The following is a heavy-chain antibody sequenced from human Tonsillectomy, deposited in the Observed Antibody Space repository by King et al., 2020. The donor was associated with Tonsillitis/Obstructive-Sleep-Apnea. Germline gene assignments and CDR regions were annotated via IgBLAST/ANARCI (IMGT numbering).Heavy chain of an antibody. D-gene: IGHD4-17*01. CDR3: ARTTPYDQAEDEAIDS. J-gene: IGHJ4*02. CDR1: GFTFSNYG. Sequence: VQLVESGGGVVQPGRSLRLSCTASGFTFSNYGMHWVRQAPGKGLEWVAGIWYDGSNKYYADSVKGRVTISRDKSKNTLYLQINSLRADDTAVYYCARTTPYDQAEDEAIDSWGQGTLVTVSS. V-gene: IGHV3-33*01. CDR2: IWYDGSNK.